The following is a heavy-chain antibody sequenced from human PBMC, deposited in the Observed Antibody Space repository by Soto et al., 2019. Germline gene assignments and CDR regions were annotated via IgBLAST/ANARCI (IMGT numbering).Heavy chain of an antibody. Sequence: QVQLQESGPGLVKPSQTLSLTCTVSGDSISSNTNYWSWIRQPPGEGLEWIGFISYSGTTSYSPSRTSRVAISLDTSKNQFSLSLSSVTATDTAVYYCARGRGYSYGLDPWGQGTLVTVSS. CDR3: ARGRGYSYGLDP. CDR2: ISYSGTT. V-gene: IGHV4-30-4*01. CDR1: GDSISSNTNY. J-gene: IGHJ5*02. D-gene: IGHD5-18*01.